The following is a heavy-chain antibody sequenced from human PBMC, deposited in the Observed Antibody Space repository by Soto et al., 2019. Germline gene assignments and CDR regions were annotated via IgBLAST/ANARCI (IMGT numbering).Heavy chain of an antibody. D-gene: IGHD1-26*01. J-gene: IGHJ3*01. CDR2: IHSDGSST. CDR1: GFTFSYYW. Sequence: EVQLVESGGGLVQPGESLRLSCAASGFTFSYYWMHWVRQAPGKGLVWVSRIHSDGSSTTYADSVKGRFTISRDNARNTLYLQMNSLRAEDTAVYYCARGDRGAFDLWGQGTVVTFSS. CDR3: ARGDRGAFDL. V-gene: IGHV3-74*01.